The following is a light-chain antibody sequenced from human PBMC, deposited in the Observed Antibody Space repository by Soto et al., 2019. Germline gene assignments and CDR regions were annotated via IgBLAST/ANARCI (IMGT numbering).Light chain of an antibody. CDR2: AAS. CDR1: QTISNY. Sequence: DIHMTQSPSSLSAFVGDRVTITCRAGQTISNYVNWYQQKKGKAPKVLIYAASTLQSGVPSRFSGSGSGADFTLTISSLQPEDFATYYCQQSYTIPWMFGQGTKVDIK. CDR3: QQSYTIPWM. V-gene: IGKV1-39*01. J-gene: IGKJ1*01.